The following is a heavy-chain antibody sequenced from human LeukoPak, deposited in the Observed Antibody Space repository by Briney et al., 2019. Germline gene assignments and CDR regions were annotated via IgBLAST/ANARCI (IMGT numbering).Heavy chain of an antibody. J-gene: IGHJ6*03. D-gene: IGHD3-3*01. V-gene: IGHV3-7*01. Sequence: PGGPLRLSCAASGFTYSSYWMSWVPQAPGKELEGGANIKQEGSEKYYVDSVKRRFTISRDNAKNSLYLQMNSLRAEDTAVYYCARESYDFWSGFYYMDVWAKEPTVTVS. CDR3: ARESYDFWSGFYYMDV. CDR1: GFTYSSYW. CDR2: IKQEGSEK.